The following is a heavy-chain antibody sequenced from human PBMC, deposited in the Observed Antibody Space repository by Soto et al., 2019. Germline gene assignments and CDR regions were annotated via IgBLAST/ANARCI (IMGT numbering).Heavy chain of an antibody. Sequence: EVQLLESGGDLVQPGGSLRLSCAGSGSTFTDFTMTWVRQAPGKGLEWVSAISGDGLSTYYAGSVKGRFTISRDNSKTTLYLQMNSLRAEDTAVYYCARRPDAFDIWGRGTMVTVSS. J-gene: IGHJ3*02. CDR3: ARRPDAFDI. V-gene: IGHV3-23*01. CDR1: GSTFTDFT. CDR2: ISGDGLST.